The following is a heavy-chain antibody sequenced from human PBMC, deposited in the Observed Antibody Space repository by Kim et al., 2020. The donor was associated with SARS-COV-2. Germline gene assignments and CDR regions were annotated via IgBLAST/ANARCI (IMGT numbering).Heavy chain of an antibody. CDR3: AREIVRRDKSYFDY. Sequence: GGSLRLSCAASEFTFSDYWMTWVRQAPGKGLEWVANIKPDSGEKNLGAARGRFTISRDNAKSSMYLQMHSLRAEDSAFYYCAREIVRRDKSYFDYWGQGTLVTVSS. CDR1: EFTFSDYW. CDR2: IKPDSGEK. V-gene: IGHV3-7*01. J-gene: IGHJ4*02. D-gene: IGHD3-22*01.